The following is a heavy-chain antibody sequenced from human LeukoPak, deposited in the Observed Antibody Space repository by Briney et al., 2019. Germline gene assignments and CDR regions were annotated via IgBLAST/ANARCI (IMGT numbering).Heavy chain of an antibody. V-gene: IGHV3-7*01. D-gene: IGHD6-13*01. CDR3: AREGGRGSSNLDYFDY. CDR2: MGQDGSET. Sequence: QPGGSLRLSCAASGFTFSSDWMSWVRQATGEGLEWVATMGQDGSETYYVDSVKGRFTISRDNAKNSLYLQMNSLRAADTAMYYCAREGGRGSSNLDYFDYWGRGILVTVSS. CDR1: GFTFSSDW. J-gene: IGHJ4*02.